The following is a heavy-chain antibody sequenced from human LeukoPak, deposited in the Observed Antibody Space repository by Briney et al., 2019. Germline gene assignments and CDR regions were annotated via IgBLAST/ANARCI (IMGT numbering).Heavy chain of an antibody. V-gene: IGHV4-39*01. CDR2: IYYSGST. CDR3: ARGIGLAGTMMLDY. D-gene: IGHD6-19*01. J-gene: IGHJ4*02. Sequence: PSETLSLTCTVSGGSLSNSNYYWGWIRQPPEKELEWIGSIYYSGSTFYRASLKSRATISADTSKNQFSLRLSFVTAADTAVYYCARGIGLAGTMMLDYWGQGTLVTVSS. CDR1: GGSLSNSNYY.